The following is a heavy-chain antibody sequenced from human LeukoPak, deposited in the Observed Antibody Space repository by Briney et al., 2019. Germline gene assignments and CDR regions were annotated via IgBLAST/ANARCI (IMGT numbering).Heavy chain of an antibody. J-gene: IGHJ6*02. V-gene: IGHV4-34*01. Sequence: SETLSLTCAVYGGSFSGYYWRWIRQPPGKGLEWIGEINHSGSTNYNPSLRSRVTISVDTSKNQFSLKLSSVTAADTAVYYCARGGITMVRAHRWGYYYGMDVWGQGTTVTVSS. CDR3: ARGGITMVRAHRWGYYYGMDV. CDR2: INHSGST. CDR1: GGSFSGYY. D-gene: IGHD3-10*01.